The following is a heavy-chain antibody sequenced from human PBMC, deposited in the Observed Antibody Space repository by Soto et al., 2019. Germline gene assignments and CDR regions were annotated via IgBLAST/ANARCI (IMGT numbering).Heavy chain of an antibody. J-gene: IGHJ4*02. Sequence: ASVKVPCKAYGYSFTPYSIHWVRQAPGQGLEWMGWFNPNSGETIYAQKFQGRVTLTRDTSISTAYLELTGLRSDDTAGYYCAREASAVISLDYGGPGTLVTV. V-gene: IGHV1-2*02. CDR3: AREASAVISLDY. CDR1: GYSFTPYS. CDR2: FNPNSGET. D-gene: IGHD6-19*01.